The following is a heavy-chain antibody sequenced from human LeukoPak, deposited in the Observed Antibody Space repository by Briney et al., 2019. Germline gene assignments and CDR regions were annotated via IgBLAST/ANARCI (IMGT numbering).Heavy chain of an antibody. CDR2: TYYRSKWYN. Sequence: SQTLSLTCAISGDSVSSNSAAWNWIRQSPSRGLEWLGRTYYRSKWYNDYVVSVKSRITINPDTSKNQFSLQLNSVTPEDTAVHYCARSPQWEPTRIDYWGQGTLVTVSS. CDR3: ARSPQWEPTRIDY. J-gene: IGHJ4*02. D-gene: IGHD1-26*01. CDR1: GDSVSSNSAA. V-gene: IGHV6-1*01.